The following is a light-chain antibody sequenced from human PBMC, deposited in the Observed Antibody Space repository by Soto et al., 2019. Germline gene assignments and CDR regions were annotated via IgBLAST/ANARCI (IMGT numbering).Light chain of an antibody. J-gene: IGLJ2*01. V-gene: IGLV1-47*01. CDR3: AAWDDSLSGPV. CDR1: SSNIGNNF. Sequence: QSVLTQPPSASGTPGQRVTISCSGSSSNIGNNFVYWYQQFPGTAPKLLIYRNLQRPSGVPDRFSGSKSGTSGSLAISGLRSEDEADYYCAAWDDSLSGPVFGGGTKVTVL. CDR2: RNL.